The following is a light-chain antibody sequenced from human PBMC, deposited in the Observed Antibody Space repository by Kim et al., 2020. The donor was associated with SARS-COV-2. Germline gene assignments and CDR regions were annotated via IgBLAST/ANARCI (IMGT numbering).Light chain of an antibody. V-gene: IGLV10-54*01. CDR3: SAWDISLNAWV. CDR2: RDN. J-gene: IGLJ3*02. Sequence: RQTATLTCTGNSNNVGNQGAAWLQQHQGPPPKLLSYRDNDRPSGISERLSASRSGNTASLTISGLQPEDEADYYCSAWDISLNAWVFGGGTQLTVL. CDR1: SNNVGNQG.